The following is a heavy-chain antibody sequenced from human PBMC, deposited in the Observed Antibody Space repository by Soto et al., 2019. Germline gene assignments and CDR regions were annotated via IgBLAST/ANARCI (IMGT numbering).Heavy chain of an antibody. Sequence: QVQLVQSGAEVKKPGASVKVSCKASGYTFTSYAMHWVRQAPGQRLEWMGWINAGNGNTKYSQKFQGSVTITRDTSASTAYMELSSLRSEDTAVYYCARDPGYCSRTSCYVTFYGMDVWGQGTTVTVSS. J-gene: IGHJ6*02. CDR1: GYTFTSYA. V-gene: IGHV1-3*01. CDR2: INAGNGNT. CDR3: ARDPGYCSRTSCYVTFYGMDV. D-gene: IGHD2-2*01.